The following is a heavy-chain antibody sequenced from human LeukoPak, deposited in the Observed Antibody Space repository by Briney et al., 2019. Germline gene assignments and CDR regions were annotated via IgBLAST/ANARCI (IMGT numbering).Heavy chain of an antibody. V-gene: IGHV4-30-4*08. D-gene: IGHD6-13*01. CDR3: ARVYSSSWTLYFDY. Sequence: SQTLSLTCTVSGGSISSGDYYWSWIRQPPGKGLEWIGYIYYSGSTYYNPSLKSRVTISVDTSKNQFSLKLSSVTAADTAVYYCARVYSSSWTLYFDYWGQGTLVTVSS. CDR1: GGSISSGDYY. J-gene: IGHJ4*02. CDR2: IYYSGST.